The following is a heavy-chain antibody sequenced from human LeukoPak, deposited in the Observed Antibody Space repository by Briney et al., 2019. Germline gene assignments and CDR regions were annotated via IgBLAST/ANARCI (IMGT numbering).Heavy chain of an antibody. CDR1: GGSFSGYY. J-gene: IGHJ4*02. Sequence: SETLSLTCAVYGGSFSGYYWSLIRQPPGKGLEWIGEINHSGSTNYNPSLKSRVTISVDTSKNQFSLKLSSVTAADTAVYYCARNVGAAAIDYWGQGTLVTVSS. D-gene: IGHD6-13*01. CDR2: INHSGST. CDR3: ARNVGAAAIDY. V-gene: IGHV4-34*01.